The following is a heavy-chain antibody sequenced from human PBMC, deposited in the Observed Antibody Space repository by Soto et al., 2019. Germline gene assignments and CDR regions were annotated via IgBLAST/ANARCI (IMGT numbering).Heavy chain of an antibody. V-gene: IGHV3-11*01. CDR1: GIVFSDY. CDR2: ISGSGRTI. CDR3: ARFPFHWRWFDP. Sequence: VQLVESGGGLVKPGGSLRLSCAASGIVFSDYMSWVRQAPGKGLEWLSYISGSGRTIYSADSVKGRFTISRDNATNSLYLQMNNVRTEDTAVYYCARFPFHWRWFDPWGQGTLVTVSS. J-gene: IGHJ5*02.